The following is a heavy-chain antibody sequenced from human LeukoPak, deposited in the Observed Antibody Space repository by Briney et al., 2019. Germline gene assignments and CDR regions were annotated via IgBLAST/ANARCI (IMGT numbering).Heavy chain of an antibody. CDR3: VRGQLWSYYHDY. V-gene: IGHV3-74*01. CDR2: IKGDERST. D-gene: IGHD5-18*01. CDR1: GFTFSSYW. Sequence: PGGSLRLSCAAFGFTFSSYWLHWVRQAPGKGLGWVSRIKGDERSTNYADSVKGRFTISRDNAKNTVYLEMDSLRAEDTAVYYCVRGQLWSYYHDYWGQGTLVTVSS. J-gene: IGHJ4*02.